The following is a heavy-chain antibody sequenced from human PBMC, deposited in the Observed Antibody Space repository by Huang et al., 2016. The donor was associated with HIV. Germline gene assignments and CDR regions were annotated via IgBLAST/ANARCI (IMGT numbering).Heavy chain of an antibody. CDR1: GYSFSSYW. CDR3: ARRFSSSSGYFDY. CDR2: IYLGDPDT. J-gene: IGHJ4*02. Sequence: VQLVQSGAEVKKPGESLKISCKGSGYSFSSYWIAWVRQMPGKGLEWMGIIYLGDPDTTYSPSFEGQVTISADKSIGTAYLQWSSLKASDTAMYYCARRFSSSSGYFDYWGQGSLVTVSS. D-gene: IGHD6-6*01. V-gene: IGHV5-51*01.